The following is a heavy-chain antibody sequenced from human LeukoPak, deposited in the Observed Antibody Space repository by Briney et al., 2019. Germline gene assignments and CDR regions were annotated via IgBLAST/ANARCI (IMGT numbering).Heavy chain of an antibody. CDR2: INHSGST. D-gene: IGHD6-19*01. CDR1: GGSFSGYY. CDR3: ASGAVAGTGGY. V-gene: IGHV4-34*01. Sequence: SETLSLTCAVYGGSFSGYYWSWLRQPPGKGLEWIGEINHSGSTNYNPSLKSRVTISVDTSKNQFSLKLSSVTAADTAVYYCASGAVAGTGGYWGQGTLVTVSS. J-gene: IGHJ4*02.